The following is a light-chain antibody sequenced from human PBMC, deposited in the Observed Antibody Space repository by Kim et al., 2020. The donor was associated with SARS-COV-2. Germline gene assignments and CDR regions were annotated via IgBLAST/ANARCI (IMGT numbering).Light chain of an antibody. V-gene: IGKV1-39*01. Sequence: SGGERVTLSCRESHNISRNVNWYQQNPGKAPKLLIYAASSLQGGVPSRFSGSESGTDFTLTISSLQPEDFATYYCQQSYSTPFTFGQETKLEI. CDR2: AAS. J-gene: IGKJ2*01. CDR3: QQSYSTPFT. CDR1: HNISRN.